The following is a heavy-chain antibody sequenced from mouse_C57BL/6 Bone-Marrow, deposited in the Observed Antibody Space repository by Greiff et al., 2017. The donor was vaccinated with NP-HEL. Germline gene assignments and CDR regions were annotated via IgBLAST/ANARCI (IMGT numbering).Heavy chain of an antibody. CDR1: GFTFSDYG. V-gene: IGHV5-15*01. CDR3: ARRRYFDV. J-gene: IGHJ1*03. Sequence: EVQLVESGGGLVQPGWSLKLSCAASGFTFSDYGMAWVRQAPRKGPEWVAFISNLAYSIYYADTVTGRFTISRENAKNTLYLEMSSLRSEDTAMYYCARRRYFDVWGTGTTVTVSS. CDR2: ISNLAYSI.